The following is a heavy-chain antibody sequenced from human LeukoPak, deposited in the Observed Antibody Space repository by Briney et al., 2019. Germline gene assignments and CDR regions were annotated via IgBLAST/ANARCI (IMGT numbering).Heavy chain of an antibody. Sequence: GGSLRLSCAASGFTFSDYYMSWVRQAPGKGLEWVAVISYDGSNKYYADSVKGRFTISRDNSKNTLYLQMNSLRAEDTAVYYCARDTGDGVAAAGIRMGYWGQGTLVTVSS. J-gene: IGHJ4*02. CDR1: GFTFSDYY. V-gene: IGHV3-30-3*01. CDR3: ARDTGDGVAAAGIRMGY. CDR2: ISYDGSNK. D-gene: IGHD6-13*01.